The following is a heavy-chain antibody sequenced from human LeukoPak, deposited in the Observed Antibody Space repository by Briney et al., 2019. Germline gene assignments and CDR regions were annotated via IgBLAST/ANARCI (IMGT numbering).Heavy chain of an antibody. CDR3: ATRSPYYYGSGSSYYFDY. Sequence: SVKVSCKASGGTFSSYAISWVRQAPGQGLEWMGGIILIFGTANYAQKFQGRVTITTDESTSTAYMELSSLRSEDTAVYYCATRSPYYYGSGSSYYFDYWGQGTLVTVSS. V-gene: IGHV1-69*05. D-gene: IGHD3-10*01. CDR2: IILIFGTA. J-gene: IGHJ4*02. CDR1: GGTFSSYA.